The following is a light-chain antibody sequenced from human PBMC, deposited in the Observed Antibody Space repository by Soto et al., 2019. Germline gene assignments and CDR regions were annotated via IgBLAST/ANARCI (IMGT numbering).Light chain of an antibody. CDR2: GAS. J-gene: IGKJ5*01. CDR1: QSVSNN. V-gene: IGKV3-15*01. Sequence: EIVVTQSPATLSVSPGERTSISCWTSQSVSNNLAWYQQKPGQAHRLLIYGASTRATDIPARFSGSGSGTDFTLTISSLQSEDFAVYYCQQYNNWPPSITFGQGTRLEIK. CDR3: QQYNNWPPSIT.